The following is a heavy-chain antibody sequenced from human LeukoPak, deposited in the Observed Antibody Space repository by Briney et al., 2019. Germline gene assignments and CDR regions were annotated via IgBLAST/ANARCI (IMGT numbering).Heavy chain of an antibody. Sequence: ASVSVSYTPSVYTFTIYHINWVGQATGQGGEWMGWMNPYTGHSAYAPTFQRTVSITSDPSIATAYMQLSSLRSDDTPVYFCARTTSLTASAYDYWGQGTLVTVSS. D-gene: IGHD4-17*01. CDR3: ARTTSLTASAYDY. CDR1: VYTFTIYH. J-gene: IGHJ4*02. V-gene: IGHV1-8*03. CDR2: MNPYTGHS.